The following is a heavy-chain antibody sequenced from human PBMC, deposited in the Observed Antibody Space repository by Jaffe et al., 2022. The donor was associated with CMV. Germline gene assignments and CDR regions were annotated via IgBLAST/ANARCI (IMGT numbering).Heavy chain of an antibody. CDR3: ARLLRAGKNFDY. J-gene: IGHJ4*02. V-gene: IGHV4-39*01. CDR2: IYYSGST. CDR1: GGSISSSSYY. D-gene: IGHD1-1*01. Sequence: QLQLQESGPGLVKPSETLSLTCTVSGGSISSSSYYWGWIRQPPGKGLEWIGSIYYSGSTYYNPSLKSRVTISVDTSKNQFSLKLSSVTAADTAVYYCARLLRAGKNFDYWGQGTLVTVSS.